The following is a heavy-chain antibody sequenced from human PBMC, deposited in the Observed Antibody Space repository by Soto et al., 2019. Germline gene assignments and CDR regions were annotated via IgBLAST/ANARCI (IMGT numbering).Heavy chain of an antibody. CDR1: GFSLTTRGVG. CDR2: IYLDDDK. J-gene: IGHJ5*02. V-gene: IGHV2-5*02. D-gene: IGHD3-16*01. Sequence: QITLKESGPTLVKPTQTLTLTCTFSGFSLTTRGVGVGWIRQPPGKALECLALIYLDDDKRYSPSLQSRISTTKDTSKNQVVLTMTNVDPVDTATYYCAHIPNYYQYDWFDPWGQGTLVSVSS. CDR3: AHIPNYYQYDWFDP.